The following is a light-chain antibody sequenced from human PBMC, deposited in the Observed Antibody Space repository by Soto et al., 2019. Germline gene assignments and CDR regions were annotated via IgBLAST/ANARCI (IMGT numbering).Light chain of an antibody. Sequence: DIQLTQSPSTLSASVGDRVTITCRASQSISSWLAWYQQKPGKDPKFLIYKTSNLESGVPSRFSGSVSGTEFTITISSLQPDDFATYYCQYYNNYCWTFGQGTKVEIK. CDR2: KTS. CDR3: QYYNNYCWT. J-gene: IGKJ1*01. V-gene: IGKV1-5*03. CDR1: QSISSW.